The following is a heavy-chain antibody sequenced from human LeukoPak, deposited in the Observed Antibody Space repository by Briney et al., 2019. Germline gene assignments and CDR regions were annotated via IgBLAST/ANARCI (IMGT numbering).Heavy chain of an antibody. CDR1: GGSFSGYY. D-gene: IGHD5-18*01. J-gene: IGHJ4*02. Sequence: SETLSLTCAAYGGSFSGYYWSWIRQPPGKGLEWIGEINHSGSTNYNPSLKSRVTISVDTSKNQFSLKLSSVTAADTAVYYCARGGYAVDYWGQGTLVTVSS. V-gene: IGHV4-34*01. CDR3: ARGGYAVDY. CDR2: INHSGST.